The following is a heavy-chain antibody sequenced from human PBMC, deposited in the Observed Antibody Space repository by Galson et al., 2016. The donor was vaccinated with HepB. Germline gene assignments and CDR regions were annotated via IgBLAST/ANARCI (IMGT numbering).Heavy chain of an antibody. CDR3: ARRLLVTAAFDI. CDR2: ISHDAATT. D-gene: IGHD2-21*02. Sequence: SLRLSCAASGFTFSNYVINWVRQAPGKGLEWVSVISHDAATTYYADSVKGRFTISRDNSKNTVGLQMNSLRGEDTAIYYCARRLLVTAAFDIWGQGTVVSVSS. J-gene: IGHJ3*02. CDR1: GFTFSNYV. V-gene: IGHV3-23*01.